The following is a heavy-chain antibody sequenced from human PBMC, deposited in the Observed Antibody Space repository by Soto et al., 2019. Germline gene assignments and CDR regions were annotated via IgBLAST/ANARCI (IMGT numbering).Heavy chain of an antibody. J-gene: IGHJ4*02. Sequence: QVQLVQSGAEVRKPGSSVKVSCTASGDTFNFYTISWVRQAPGQGLEWMGRVIPMLRMSNYAQKFQGRVTISADKXTRTAYMALSSLRSDDTAVYYCATNYASGRTHFDYWGQGTLVTVSS. V-gene: IGHV1-69*02. D-gene: IGHD3-10*01. CDR1: GDTFNFYT. CDR2: VIPMLRMS. CDR3: ATNYASGRTHFDY.